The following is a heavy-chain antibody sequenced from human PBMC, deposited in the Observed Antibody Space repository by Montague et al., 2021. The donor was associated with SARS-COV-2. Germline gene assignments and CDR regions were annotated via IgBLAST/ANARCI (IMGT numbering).Heavy chain of an antibody. V-gene: IGHV3-13*04. D-gene: IGHD6-19*01. CDR3: ATGYSSGWSHQYYFDY. Sequence: SLRLSCAASGFTFSSYDMHWVRQATGKGVEWVSAIGTAGDTYYPGSVKGRFTISRENAKNSLYLQMNSLRAGDTAVYYCATGYSSGWSHQYYFDYWGQGTLVTVSS. CDR2: IGTAGDT. CDR1: GFTFSSYD. J-gene: IGHJ4*02.